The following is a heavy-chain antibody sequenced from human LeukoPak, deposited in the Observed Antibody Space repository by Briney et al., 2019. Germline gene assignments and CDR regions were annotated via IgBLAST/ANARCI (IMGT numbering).Heavy chain of an antibody. Sequence: PGGSLRLSCAAYGFTFTNYWLTWVRQAPGKGLEWVANINQDGGTEYNVDSMKGRFTISRDNAKNLVYLQINSLRAEDTAVYFCARHTLWRFDYWGQGALVTVSS. CDR2: INQDGGTE. V-gene: IGHV3-7*01. D-gene: IGHD1-1*01. CDR3: ARHTLWRFDY. CDR1: GFTFTNYW. J-gene: IGHJ4*02.